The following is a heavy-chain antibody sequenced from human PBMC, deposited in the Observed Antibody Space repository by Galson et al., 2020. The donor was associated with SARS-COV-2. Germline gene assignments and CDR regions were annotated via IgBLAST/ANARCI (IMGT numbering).Heavy chain of an antibody. J-gene: IGHJ4*02. CDR1: GFSLSTSGVG. V-gene: IGHV2-5*02. CDR2: IYWDDDK. D-gene: IGHD3-16*02. Sequence: SGPTLVKPTQTLTLTCTFSGFSLSTSGVGVGWIRQPPGKALEWLAPIYWDDDKRYSPSLKSRLTITKDTSKNQVVLTMTNMDPVDTATYYCAHESYDYVWGSYRGYWGQGTLVTVSS. CDR3: AHESYDYVWGSYRGY.